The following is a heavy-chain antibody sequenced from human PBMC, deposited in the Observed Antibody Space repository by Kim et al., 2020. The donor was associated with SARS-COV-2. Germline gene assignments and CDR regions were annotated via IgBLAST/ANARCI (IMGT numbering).Heavy chain of an antibody. CDR1: GGSLNFFS. Sequence: SETLSLTCGIYGGSLNFFSWTWIRQPPGRGLEWIGDIDHDGDTTSNPALKSRVTMSRVPSRNQFSLRLTSVTAADTAVYYCARGRLTADYYSGLDVWGHGTTVIVSS. J-gene: IGHJ6*02. V-gene: IGHV4-34*01. D-gene: IGHD2-21*02. CDR2: IDHDGDT. CDR3: ARGRLTADYYSGLDV.